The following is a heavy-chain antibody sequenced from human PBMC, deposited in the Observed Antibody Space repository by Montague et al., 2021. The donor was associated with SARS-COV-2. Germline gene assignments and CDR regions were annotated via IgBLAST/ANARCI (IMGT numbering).Heavy chain of an antibody. V-gene: IGHV4-59*08. Sequence: SETLSLTCTVSGGSISSNYWSWIRQPPGKGLELIGYIYYSGSTNYNPSLTSRVTISVYTSTNQFSLTLSSVTAADTAVDYCARGFDYWGQGTLVTVSS. CDR3: ARGFDY. J-gene: IGHJ4*02. CDR2: IYYSGST. CDR1: GGSISSNY.